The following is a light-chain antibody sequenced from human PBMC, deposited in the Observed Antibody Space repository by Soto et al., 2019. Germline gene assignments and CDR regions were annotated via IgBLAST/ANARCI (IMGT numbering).Light chain of an antibody. CDR3: QQYNSYSPWT. V-gene: IGKV1-5*01. J-gene: IGKJ1*01. Sequence: DIQMTQSPSTLSASVGDRVSITCRASQSVSNLLAWYQQKPGKAPNLLIYDASSLESGVPSRFSGSVSGTEFTLTISSLQPDDFATYYCQQYNSYSPWTFGQGTKVEIK. CDR2: DAS. CDR1: QSVSNL.